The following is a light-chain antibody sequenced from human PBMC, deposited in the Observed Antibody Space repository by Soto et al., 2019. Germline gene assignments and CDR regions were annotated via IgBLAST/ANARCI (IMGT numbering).Light chain of an antibody. Sequence: QSVLTQPLSVSGAPGQSVTISCTGTSSDVGGYNLVSWYQQHPGKAPKLMIYDVSKRPSGVPDRFSGSKSGNTASLTISGLQAEDEADYYCYSYAGSYTFYVFGTGTKVTVL. J-gene: IGLJ1*01. CDR1: SSDVGGYNL. CDR3: YSYAGSYTFYV. V-gene: IGLV2-11*01. CDR2: DVS.